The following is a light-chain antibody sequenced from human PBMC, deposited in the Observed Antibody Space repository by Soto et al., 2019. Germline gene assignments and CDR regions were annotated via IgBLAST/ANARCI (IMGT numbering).Light chain of an antibody. CDR1: SSDVGRYIY. J-gene: IGLJ1*01. V-gene: IGLV2-14*01. CDR2: DVS. CDR3: SSYTSSSTYV. Sequence: QSVLTQPASVSGSPGQSITISCTGTSSDVGRYIYVSWYQQHPGKVPKLIISDVSNRPSGVSYRFSGSMSDNTASLTISGLQAEDEADYYCSSYTSSSTYVFGTGTKLTVL.